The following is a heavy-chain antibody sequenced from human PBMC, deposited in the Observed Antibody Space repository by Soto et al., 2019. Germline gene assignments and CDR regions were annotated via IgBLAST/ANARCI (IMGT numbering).Heavy chain of an antibody. D-gene: IGHD6-6*01. J-gene: IGHJ4*02. Sequence: GGSLRLSCAASGFTFSDYYMSWIRQAPGKGLEWVSYISSSGSTIYYADSVKGRFTISRDNAKNSLYLQMNSLRAEDMAVYYCACERGDLRFDSSSSPYWGQGTLVTVSS. V-gene: IGHV3-11*01. CDR3: ACERGDLRFDSSSSPY. CDR2: ISSSGSTI. CDR1: GFTFSDYY.